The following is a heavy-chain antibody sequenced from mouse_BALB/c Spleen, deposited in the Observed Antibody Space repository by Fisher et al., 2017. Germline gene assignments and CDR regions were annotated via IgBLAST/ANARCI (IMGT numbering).Heavy chain of an antibody. CDR3: TRWGTTVFDY. Sequence: KFKGKATLTVDTSSSTAYMQLSSLTSEDTAVYYCTRWGTTVFDYWGQGTSVTVSS. D-gene: IGHD1-1*01. V-gene: IGHV1-50*01. J-gene: IGHJ4*01.